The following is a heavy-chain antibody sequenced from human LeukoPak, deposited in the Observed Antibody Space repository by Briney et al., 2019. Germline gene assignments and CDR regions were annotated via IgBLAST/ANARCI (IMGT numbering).Heavy chain of an antibody. Sequence: PSETLSLTCTVSGDSVSVYYWSWVRQPPGKGLEWIGNIYDSGSTNYNPSLKSRVTISVDTSKNQFSLRLSSVTAADTAVYYCARGGGDYFDSSGYYPLDYWGQGTLVTVSS. CDR1: GDSVSVYY. CDR3: ARGGGDYFDSSGYYPLDY. CDR2: IYDSGST. J-gene: IGHJ4*02. V-gene: IGHV4-59*02. D-gene: IGHD3-22*01.